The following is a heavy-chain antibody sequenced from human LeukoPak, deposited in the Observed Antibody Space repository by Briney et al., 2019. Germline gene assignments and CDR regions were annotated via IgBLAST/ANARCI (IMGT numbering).Heavy chain of an antibody. J-gene: IGHJ4*02. CDR1: GGSLSSSSYY. V-gene: IGHV4-39*01. CDR2: IYYSGST. Sequence: SETLSHTCTVSGGSLSSSSYYRGCLRQPPGKGLECIASIYYSGSTYYNPSLKRRAPISVDTSKTQFSCQWNSVNAADTAVYYCARLDDYADYLGQGTLVTGFS. D-gene: IGHD2-2*03. CDR3: ARLDDYADY.